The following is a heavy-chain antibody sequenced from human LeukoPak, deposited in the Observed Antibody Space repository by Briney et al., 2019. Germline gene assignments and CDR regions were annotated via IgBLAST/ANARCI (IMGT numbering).Heavy chain of an antibody. Sequence: SETLSLTCAVYGGSFSGYYWSWIRQPPGKGLEWIGEINHSGSTYYNPSLKSRVTISVDTSKNQFSLKLSSVTAADTAVYYCARGAQLWSVSGYWGQGTLVTVSS. J-gene: IGHJ4*02. D-gene: IGHD5-18*01. CDR1: GGSFSGYY. CDR2: INHSGST. CDR3: ARGAQLWSVSGY. V-gene: IGHV4-34*01.